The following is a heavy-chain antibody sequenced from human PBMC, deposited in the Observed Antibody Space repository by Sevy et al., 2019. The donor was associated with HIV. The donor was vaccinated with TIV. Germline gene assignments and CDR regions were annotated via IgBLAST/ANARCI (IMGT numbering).Heavy chain of an antibody. J-gene: IGHJ3*02. CDR1: GFTFSSYA. CDR2: SSGSGGST. V-gene: IGHV3-23*01. D-gene: IGHD1-26*01. CDR3: AKDRRYSGSYNDAFDI. Sequence: GGSLRLSCAASGFTFSSYAMSWVRQAPGKGLEWVSASSGSGGSTYYADSVKGRFTISRDNSKNTLYLQMNSLRAEDTAVYYCAKDRRYSGSYNDAFDIWGQGTMVTVSS.